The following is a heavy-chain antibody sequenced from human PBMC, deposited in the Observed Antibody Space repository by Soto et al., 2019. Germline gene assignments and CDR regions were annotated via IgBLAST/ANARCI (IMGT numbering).Heavy chain of an antibody. J-gene: IGHJ4*02. CDR1: GGAISSSSYY. CDR3: ARDTTDFDY. V-gene: IGHV4-39*07. Sequence: SETLSLTCTVSGGAISSSSYYWGWIRQPPGKGLEWIGSIYYSGSTYYNPSLKSRVTISVDTSKNQFSLKLSSVTAADTAVYYCARDTTDFDYWGQGTLVTVSS. CDR2: IYYSGST. D-gene: IGHD1-1*01.